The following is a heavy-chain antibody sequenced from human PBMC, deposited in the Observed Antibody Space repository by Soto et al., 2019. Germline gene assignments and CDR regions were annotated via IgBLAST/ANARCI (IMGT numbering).Heavy chain of an antibody. CDR1: GGSVSSGSYY. D-gene: IGHD3-22*01. CDR2: IYYTGGA. CDR3: ARGGGSGHYVGFDY. Sequence: PSETLSRTCTVSGGSVSSGSYYWSWIRQSPGKGLEWIGYIYYTGGATYNPSLKSRVTISVDLSKNRFSLKMTSVSPADTAVYFCARGGGSGHYVGFDYWGQGTQVTVSS. J-gene: IGHJ4*02. V-gene: IGHV4-61*03.